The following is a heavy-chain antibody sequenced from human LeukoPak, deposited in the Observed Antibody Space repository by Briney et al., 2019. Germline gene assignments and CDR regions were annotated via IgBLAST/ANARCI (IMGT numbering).Heavy chain of an antibody. V-gene: IGHV4-30-2*01. CDR1: GGSISSGGYY. D-gene: IGHD5-18*01. J-gene: IGHJ3*02. Sequence: SETLSLTCTVSGGSISSGGYYWSWIRQPPGKGLEWIGYIYHSGSTYYNPSLKSRVTISVDRSKNQFSLKLSSVTAADTAVYYCARVGVDTAMVTNWAFDIWGQGTMVTVSS. CDR2: IYHSGST. CDR3: ARVGVDTAMVTNWAFDI.